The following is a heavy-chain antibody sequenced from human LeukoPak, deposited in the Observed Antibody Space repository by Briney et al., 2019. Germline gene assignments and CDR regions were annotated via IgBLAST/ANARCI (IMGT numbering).Heavy chain of an antibody. CDR1: RFTFSSYS. J-gene: IGHJ4*02. CDR2: ISSSSGTI. CDR3: ARGGYYLPFDY. V-gene: IGHV3-48*01. Sequence: GGSLRLSCAASRFTFSSYSMNWVRQAPGKGLEWVSYISSSSGTIYYADSVKGRFTISRDNAKDSLYLQMNSLRAEDTAVYYCARGGYYLPFDYWGQGTLVTVSS. D-gene: IGHD3-3*01.